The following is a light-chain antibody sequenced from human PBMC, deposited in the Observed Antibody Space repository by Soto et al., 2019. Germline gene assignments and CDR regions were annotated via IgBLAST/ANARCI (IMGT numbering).Light chain of an antibody. CDR3: QQYNNYWT. CDR1: QDIANS. CDR2: KAS. V-gene: IGKV1-5*03. J-gene: IGKJ1*01. Sequence: DIQMTQSPSSLSASIGDRVILTCQASQDIANSLNWFQQKPGKAPKLLIYKASTLESGVPSRFSGSGSGTEFTLTISSLQPDDFGTYYCQQYNNYWTFGQGTKVDIK.